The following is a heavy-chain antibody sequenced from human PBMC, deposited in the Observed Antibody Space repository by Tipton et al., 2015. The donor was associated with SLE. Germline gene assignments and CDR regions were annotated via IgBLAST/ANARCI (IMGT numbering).Heavy chain of an antibody. D-gene: IGHD6-13*01. CDR1: GFTFSSYD. J-gene: IGHJ4*02. V-gene: IGHV3-13*05. CDR3: ARDSRRILTQQAYSSPVDY. CDR2: IGTAGDP. Sequence: SLRLSCAASGFTFSSYDMHWVRQATGKGLEWVSAIGTAGDPYYPGSVKGRFTISRENAKNSLYLQMNSLRAGDTAVYYCARDSRRILTQQAYSSPVDYWGQGTLVTVSS.